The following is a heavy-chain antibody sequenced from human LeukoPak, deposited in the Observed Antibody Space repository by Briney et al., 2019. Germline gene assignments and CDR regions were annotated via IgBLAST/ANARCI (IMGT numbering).Heavy chain of an antibody. CDR3: ARVLSGYDYYYYYYMDV. CDR2: IYYSGST. D-gene: IGHD3-10*01. J-gene: IGHJ6*03. Sequence: SETLSLTCTVSGGSISSYYWSWIRQPPGKGLEGIGYIYYSGSTNYNPSLKSRVTISVDTSKNQFSLKLSSVTAADTAVYYCARVLSGYDYYYYYYMDVWGKGTTVTISS. V-gene: IGHV4-59*01. CDR1: GGSISSYY.